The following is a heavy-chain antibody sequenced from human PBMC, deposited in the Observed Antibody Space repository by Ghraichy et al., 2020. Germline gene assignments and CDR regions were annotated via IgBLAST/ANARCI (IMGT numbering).Heavy chain of an antibody. CDR1: GFTFSTSG. Sequence: LSLTCVASGFTFSTSGMHWVRQAPGKGLEWVAFISFDGSNKYHADPVKGRFTISRDNSKTRLYLQMDSLRPEDTAVYYCATSGKMSDFDYWGQGALITVSS. CDR2: ISFDGSNK. V-gene: IGHV3-30*13. J-gene: IGHJ4*02. CDR3: ATSGKMSDFDY. D-gene: IGHD1-14*01.